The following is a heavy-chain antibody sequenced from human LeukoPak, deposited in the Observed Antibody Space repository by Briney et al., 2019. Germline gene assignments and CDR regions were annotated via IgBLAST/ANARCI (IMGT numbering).Heavy chain of an antibody. D-gene: IGHD3-16*01. CDR1: GFTFSSYS. CDR3: ATDWAWGGFDH. Sequence: GGSLRLSCAASGFTFSSYSMNWVRQAPGKGLEWVSSISSSSSYIYYADSVKGRFTVSRDNAKNTLYLQMNSLRADDTAVYYCATDWAWGGFDHWGQVALVTVSP. J-gene: IGHJ4*02. CDR2: ISSSSSYI. V-gene: IGHV3-21*01.